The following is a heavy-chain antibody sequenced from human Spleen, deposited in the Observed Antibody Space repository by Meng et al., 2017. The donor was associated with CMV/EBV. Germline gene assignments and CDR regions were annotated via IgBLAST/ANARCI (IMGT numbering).Heavy chain of an antibody. CDR2: IYYSGRT. Sequence: TVSVGSISSSRSYWGWIRQPPGKGLEWIGSIYYSGRTYYNPSLKSRVTISVDTSKNQFSLKLNSVTAADAAVYYCARGYYDSGGYDYWGQGTLVTVSS. CDR1: VGSISSSRSY. CDR3: ARGYYDSGGYDY. J-gene: IGHJ4*02. V-gene: IGHV4-39*07. D-gene: IGHD3-22*01.